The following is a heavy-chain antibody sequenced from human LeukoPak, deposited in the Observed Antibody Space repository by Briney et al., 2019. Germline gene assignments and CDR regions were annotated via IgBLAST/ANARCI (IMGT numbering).Heavy chain of an antibody. V-gene: IGHV3-30-3*01. CDR2: ISYDGSNK. CDR3: ARDLGGRN. Sequence: GGSLRLSCAASGFTFSSYAMHWVRQAPGKGLEWVAVISYDGSNKYYADSVKGRFTISRDNSKNTLYLQMNSLRAEDTAVYYCARDLGGRNWGQGTLVTVSS. CDR1: GFTFSSYA. J-gene: IGHJ4*02. D-gene: IGHD3-16*01.